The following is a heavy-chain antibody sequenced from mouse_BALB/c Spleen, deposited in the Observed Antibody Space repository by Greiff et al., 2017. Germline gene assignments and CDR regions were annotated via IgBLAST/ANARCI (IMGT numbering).Heavy chain of an antibody. D-gene: IGHD2-3*01. CDR1: GFTFSSYA. Sequence: EVKVVESGGGLVQPGGSRKLSCAASGFTFSSYAMSWVRQTPEKRLEWVASISSGGSTYYPDSVKGRFTISRDNARNILYLQMSSLRSEDTAMYYCARGASDGGFAYWGQGTLVTVSA. CDR3: ARGASDGGFAY. J-gene: IGHJ3*01. CDR2: ISSGGST. V-gene: IGHV5-6-5*01.